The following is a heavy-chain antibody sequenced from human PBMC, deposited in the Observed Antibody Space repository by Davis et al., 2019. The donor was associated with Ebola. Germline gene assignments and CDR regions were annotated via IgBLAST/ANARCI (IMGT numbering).Heavy chain of an antibody. CDR1: GGSFSGYY. CDR2: INHSGST. J-gene: IGHJ4*02. CDR3: AASWGSYLY. V-gene: IGHV4-34*09. Sequence: SETLSLTCAVYGGSFSGYYWSWIRQPPGKGLEWIGEINHSGSTYYNPSLKSRVTISVDTSKNQFSLKLSSVTAADTAVYYCAASWGSYLYWGQGTLVTVSS. D-gene: IGHD3-16*02.